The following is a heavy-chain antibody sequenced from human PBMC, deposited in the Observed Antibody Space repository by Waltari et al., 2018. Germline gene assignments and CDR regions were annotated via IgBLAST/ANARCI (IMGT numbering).Heavy chain of an antibody. CDR3: ARRRNWNYEARFDP. CDR2: MNPNSGNT. J-gene: IGHJ5*02. D-gene: IGHD1-7*01. V-gene: IGHV1-8*03. CDR1: GYTFTSYD. Sequence: QVQLVQSGAEVKQPGASVKVSCKASGYTFTSYDINWVRQATGQGLEWMGWMNPNSGNTCYAQKFQGRVTITRNTSISTAYMELSSLRSEDTAVYYCARRRNWNYEARFDPWGQGTLVTVSS.